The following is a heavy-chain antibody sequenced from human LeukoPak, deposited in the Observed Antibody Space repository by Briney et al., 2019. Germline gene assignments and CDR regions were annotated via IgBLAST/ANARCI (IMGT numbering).Heavy chain of an antibody. J-gene: IGHJ3*01. CDR2: ISGSASST. V-gene: IGHV3-23*01. Sequence: GGSLRLSCAASGFTFSSYGMSWVRQAPGKGLEWVSAISGSASSTYHADSVKGRFTISRDNSKNTLYLQMNSLRADDTAVYYCAMKAVPRPRLHYALDFWGQGTVVSVFS. CDR1: GFTFSSYG. D-gene: IGHD5-24*01. CDR3: AMKAVPRPRLHYALDF.